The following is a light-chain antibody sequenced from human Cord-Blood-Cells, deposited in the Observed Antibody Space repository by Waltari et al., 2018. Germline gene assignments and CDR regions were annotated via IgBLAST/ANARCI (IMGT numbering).Light chain of an antibody. V-gene: IGKV1-39*01. CDR1: QSISSY. CDR3: QQSYSTPYT. CDR2: AAS. Sequence: DIQMTQSPSSLSASVGDRVTITCRASQSISSYLNWYQQKPGKAPKLLIYAASSLQSGVPSSFSGRGSGTDFTLTISSLQPEDVATYYCQQSYSTPYTFGQGTKLEIK. J-gene: IGKJ2*01.